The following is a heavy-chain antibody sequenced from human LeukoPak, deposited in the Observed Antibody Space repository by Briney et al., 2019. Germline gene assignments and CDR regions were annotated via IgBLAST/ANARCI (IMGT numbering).Heavy chain of an antibody. CDR3: ALNYYDSSGPDAFDI. J-gene: IGHJ3*02. CDR1: GGTFSGYP. CDR2: IIPMFDTA. Sequence: SVKVSCKASGGTFSGYPISWVRQAPGQGLEWMGGIIPMFDTADFAQKFQGRVTITRNTSISTAYMELSSLRSEDTAVYYCALNYYDSSGPDAFDIWGQGTMVTVSS. D-gene: IGHD3-22*01. V-gene: IGHV1-69*05.